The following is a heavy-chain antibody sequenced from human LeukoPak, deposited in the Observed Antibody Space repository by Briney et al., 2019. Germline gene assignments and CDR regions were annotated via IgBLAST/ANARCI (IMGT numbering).Heavy chain of an antibody. D-gene: IGHD3-10*01. CDR3: ARGSRITMVRGVIIRATTHYYYMDV. Sequence: SETLSLTCTVSGGSINNYYWTWIRQPPGKGLEWIGYIYYSGSTNYNPSLKSRVTISIDTSKNQFSLKLTSVTAADTAVYYCARGSRITMVRGVIIRATTHYYYMDVWGKGTTVTVSS. CDR1: GGSINNYY. J-gene: IGHJ6*03. V-gene: IGHV4-59*01. CDR2: IYYSGST.